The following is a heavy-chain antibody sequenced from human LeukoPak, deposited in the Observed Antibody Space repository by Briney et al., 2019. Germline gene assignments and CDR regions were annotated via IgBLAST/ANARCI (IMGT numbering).Heavy chain of an antibody. V-gene: IGHV3-30-3*01. J-gene: IGHJ6*02. CDR2: ISYDGSNK. CDR3: ARGPYYDILTGSPLYYGMDV. CDR1: GFTFSSYA. D-gene: IGHD3-9*01. Sequence: GGSLRLSCAASGFTFSSYAMHWVRQAPGKGLEWVAVISYDGSNKYYADSVKGRFTISRDNSKNTLYLQMNSLRAEGTAVYYCARGPYYDILTGSPLYYGMDVWGQGTTVTVSS.